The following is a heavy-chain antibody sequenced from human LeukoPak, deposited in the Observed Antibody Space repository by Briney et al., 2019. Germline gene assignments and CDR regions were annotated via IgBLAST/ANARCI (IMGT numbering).Heavy chain of an antibody. CDR1: GGSISNYY. D-gene: IGHD6-13*01. J-gene: IGHJ4*02. V-gene: IGHV4-59*12. CDR2: IYYSGST. Sequence: PSETLSLTCTVSGGSISNYYWSWIRQPPGKGLEWIGSIYYSGSTSYSPSLKSRVTISVATSKNEFSLRLTSVTAADTAMYYCARDRPAGNTGHSHEYWGQGTLVTVSS. CDR3: ARDRPAGNTGHSHEY.